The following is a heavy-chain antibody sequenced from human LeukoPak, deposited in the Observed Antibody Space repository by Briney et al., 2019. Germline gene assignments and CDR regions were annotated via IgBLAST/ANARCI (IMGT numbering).Heavy chain of an antibody. V-gene: IGHV3-30*18. CDR3: AKRPSDYGDYVSYFAY. CDR1: GFSVISYG. D-gene: IGHD4-17*01. Sequence: GGSLRLSCAASGFSVISYGMHWVRQAPGKGLELVGVISDDGRSKDYADSVKGRFTISRDNSKDTLYLQMNSLRAEDTAVYYCAKRPSDYGDYVSYFAYWGQGTLVTVSS. CDR2: ISDDGRSK. J-gene: IGHJ4*02.